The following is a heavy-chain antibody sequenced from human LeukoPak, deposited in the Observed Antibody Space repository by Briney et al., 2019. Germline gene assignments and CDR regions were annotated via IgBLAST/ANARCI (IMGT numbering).Heavy chain of an antibody. CDR2: ISSSGDYT. D-gene: IGHD3-22*01. V-gene: IGHV3-11*05. Sequence: PGGSLRLSCAASRFSFSDSYMSWIRQAPGKGLEWVSYISSSGDYTAYADSVQGRFTISRDNAKNSLYLQVNSLRADDTAVYYCARGRHFYDSSPEYFQHWGQGTLVTVSS. CDR3: ARGRHFYDSSPEYFQH. J-gene: IGHJ1*01. CDR1: RFSFSDSY.